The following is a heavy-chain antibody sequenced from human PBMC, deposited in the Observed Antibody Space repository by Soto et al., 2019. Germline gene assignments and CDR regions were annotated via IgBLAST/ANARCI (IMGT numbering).Heavy chain of an antibody. D-gene: IGHD6-19*01. Sequence: PGGSLRLSCAGSGFTFSDYYMTWIRQAPGKGLEWVSYINTLSSAIYYADYVKGRFTISRDNAKNSLYLQMNSLRAEDTAVYYCARRLQWQLRPLDSWGRGTLVTVSS. J-gene: IGHJ4*02. V-gene: IGHV3-11*01. CDR2: INTLSSAI. CDR1: GFTFSDYY. CDR3: ARRLQWQLRPLDS.